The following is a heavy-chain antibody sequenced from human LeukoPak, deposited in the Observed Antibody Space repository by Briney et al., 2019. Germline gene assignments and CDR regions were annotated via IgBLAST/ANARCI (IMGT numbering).Heavy chain of an antibody. CDR3: ASRSGGYSYGYDY. V-gene: IGHV3-7*01. CDR2: IKQDGSEK. CDR1: GFTFSSYW. Sequence: GGSLRLSCAASGFTFSSYWMSWVRQAPGEGLEWVANIKQDGSEKYYVDSVKGRFTISRDNAKNSLYLQMNSLRAEDTAVYYCASRSGGYSYGYDYWGQGTLVTVSS. D-gene: IGHD5-18*01. J-gene: IGHJ4*02.